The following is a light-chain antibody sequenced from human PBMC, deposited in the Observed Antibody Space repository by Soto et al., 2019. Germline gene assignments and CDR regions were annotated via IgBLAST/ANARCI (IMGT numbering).Light chain of an antibody. V-gene: IGLV2-8*01. CDR2: EVT. Sequence: QPVLTQPPSASGSPGQSVTISCTGTSSDVGGYDYVSWYQQHPGKAPKLMIYEVTIRPSGVSDRFSGSKSGNTASLTVSGLQAEDEADYYCSSYTGGNPSYVFGTGTQLTVL. CDR3: SSYTGGNPSYV. J-gene: IGLJ1*01. CDR1: SSDVGGYDY.